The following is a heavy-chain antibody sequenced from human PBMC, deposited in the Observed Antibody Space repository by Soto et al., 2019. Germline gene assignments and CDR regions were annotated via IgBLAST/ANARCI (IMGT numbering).Heavy chain of an antibody. V-gene: IGHV3-33*01. CDR3: ARDNPLPDAPLNYYYYMDV. CDR2: IWYDGSNK. Sequence: QVQLVESGGGVVQPGRSLRLSCAASGFTFSSYGMHWVRQAPGKGLEWVAVIWYDGSNKYYADSVKGRFTISRDNSKNTLYLQMHSLRAEDTAVYYCARDNPLPDAPLNYYYYMDVWGKGTTVTVSS. CDR1: GFTFSSYG. J-gene: IGHJ6*03. D-gene: IGHD2-2*01.